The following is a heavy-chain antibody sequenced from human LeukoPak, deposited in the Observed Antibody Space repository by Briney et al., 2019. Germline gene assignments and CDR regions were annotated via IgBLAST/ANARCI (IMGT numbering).Heavy chain of an antibody. J-gene: IGHJ6*03. D-gene: IGHD6-6*01. CDR1: GFTFSSYA. CDR2: ISYDGSNK. CDR3: ARERHSTSWHYYMDV. V-gene: IGHV3-30-3*01. Sequence: HAGGSLRLSCAASGFTFSSYAMHWVRQAPGKGLEWVAVISYDGSNKYYADSVKGRFTISRDNAKNSLYLQMNSLRAEDTAVYYCARERHSTSWHYYMDVWGKGTTVTVSS.